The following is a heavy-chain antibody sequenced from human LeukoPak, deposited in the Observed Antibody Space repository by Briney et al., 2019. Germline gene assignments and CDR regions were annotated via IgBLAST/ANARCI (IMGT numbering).Heavy chain of an antibody. V-gene: IGHV4-59*01. CDR3: ARMGYSGAFYPWFDP. D-gene: IGHD5-12*01. CDR1: GGSISAYY. Sequence: SETLSLTCTVSGGSISAYYWSWIWQPPGKGLEWIGCINYSGRTNHNPSLRSRVTISVDTSKNKLSLKLTSVTDADTAVYYCARMGYSGAFYPWFDPWGQGTLVTISS. J-gene: IGHJ5*02. CDR2: INYSGRT.